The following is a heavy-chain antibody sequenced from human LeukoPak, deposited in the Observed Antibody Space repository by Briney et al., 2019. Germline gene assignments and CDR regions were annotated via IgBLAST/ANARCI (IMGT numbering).Heavy chain of an antibody. J-gene: IGHJ6*03. V-gene: IGHV4-39*01. D-gene: IGHD1-7*01. CDR3: ARSLDWNYGAYYYYYMDV. CDR2: IYYSGST. CDR1: GGSISSSSYY. Sequence: SETLSLTCTVSGGSISSSSYYWGWIRQPPGKGREWIGSIYYSGSTYYNPSLKSRVTISVDTSKNQFSLKLSSVTAADTAVYYCARSLDWNYGAYYYYYMDVWGKGTTVTVSS.